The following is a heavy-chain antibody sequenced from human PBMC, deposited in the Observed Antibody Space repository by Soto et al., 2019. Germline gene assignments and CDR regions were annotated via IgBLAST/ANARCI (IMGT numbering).Heavy chain of an antibody. CDR3: AGASSRVSSVVAAN. V-gene: IGHV1-46*01. Sequence: SVKVSCKASSHILSSHFIHWVRQPPGEGLEGMGIINPGPNSASDAKEFQGRLTLTSDRPSRTVYMQLRNRRSDDTAVYYCAGASSRVSSVVAANWGQETLVTASS. CDR2: INPGPNSA. J-gene: IGHJ4*02. CDR1: SHILSSHF. D-gene: IGHD2-15*01.